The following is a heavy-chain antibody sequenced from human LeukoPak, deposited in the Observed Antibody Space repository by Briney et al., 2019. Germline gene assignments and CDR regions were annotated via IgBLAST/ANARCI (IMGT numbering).Heavy chain of an antibody. CDR3: AREVPGWNYLDY. V-gene: IGHV4-59*02. D-gene: IGHD3-9*01. CDR1: GGSVSSYY. J-gene: IGHJ4*02. CDR2: IYYSGST. Sequence: PSETLSLTCTVSGGSVSSYYWSWIRQPPGKGLEWIGYIYYSGSTNYNPSLKSRVTISVDTSKNQFSLKLSSVTAADTAVYYCAREVPGWNYLDYWGQGTLVTVSS.